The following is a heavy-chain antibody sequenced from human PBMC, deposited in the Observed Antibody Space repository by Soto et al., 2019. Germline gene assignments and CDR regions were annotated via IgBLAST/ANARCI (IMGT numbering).Heavy chain of an antibody. CDR1: GFTFSSYG. Sequence: QVQLVESGGGVVQPGRSLRLSCAASGFTFSSYGMHWVRQAPGKGLEWVAVISYDGSNKYYADSVKGRFTISRDNSKNPLYLQMNSLRAEDTAVYYCAKEISGYYFDYWGQGTLVTVSS. CDR3: AKEISGYYFDY. J-gene: IGHJ4*02. D-gene: IGHD1-26*01. V-gene: IGHV3-30*18. CDR2: ISYDGSNK.